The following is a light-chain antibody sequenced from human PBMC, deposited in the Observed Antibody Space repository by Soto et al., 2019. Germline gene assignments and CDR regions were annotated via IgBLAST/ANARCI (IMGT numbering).Light chain of an antibody. V-gene: IGKV1-5*03. J-gene: IGKJ1*01. Sequence: VSAAVGDRVTITGRASQDIFNYLAWYQQKPGKAPKLLIYKASTLKSGVPSRFSGSGSGTEFTLTISSLQPDDFATYYCQHYNSYSEAFGQGTKVDIK. CDR1: QDIFNY. CDR3: QHYNSYSEA. CDR2: KAS.